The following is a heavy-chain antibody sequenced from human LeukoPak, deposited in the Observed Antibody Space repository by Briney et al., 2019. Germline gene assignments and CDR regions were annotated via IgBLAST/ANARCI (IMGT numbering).Heavy chain of an antibody. CDR1: GFTFSSYA. Sequence: GGSLRLSCAASGFTFSSYAMHWVRQAPGKGLEWVATTSFDVNNKYYADSVKGRFTISRDNSKNTLYLQMNSLRTEDTAVYSCARGYCTSTSCYNDYWGQGTLVTVSS. D-gene: IGHD2-2*02. V-gene: IGHV3-30*04. CDR2: TSFDVNNK. CDR3: ARGYCTSTSCYNDY. J-gene: IGHJ4*02.